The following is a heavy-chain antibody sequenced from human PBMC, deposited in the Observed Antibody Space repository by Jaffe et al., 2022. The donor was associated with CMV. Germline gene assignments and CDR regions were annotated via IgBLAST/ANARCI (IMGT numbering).Heavy chain of an antibody. CDR2: ISSSSSYI. CDR3: ARDGGSYYGSGRAIGY. V-gene: IGHV3-21*01. Sequence: EVQLVESGGGLVKPGGSLRLSCAASGFTFSSYSMNWVRQAPGKGLEWVSSISSSSSYIYYADSVKGRFTISRDNAKNSLYLQMNSLRAEDTAVYYCARDGGSYYGSGRAIGYWGQGTLVTVSS. CDR1: GFTFSSYS. D-gene: IGHD3-10*01. J-gene: IGHJ4*02.